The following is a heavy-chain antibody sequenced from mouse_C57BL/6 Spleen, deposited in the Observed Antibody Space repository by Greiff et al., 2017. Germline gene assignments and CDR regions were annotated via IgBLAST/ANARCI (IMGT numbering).Heavy chain of an antibody. J-gene: IGHJ2*01. Sequence: QVQLQQSGAELVRPGASVTLSCKASGYTFTDYEMHWVKQTPVHGLEWIGAIDPETGGTAYNQKFKGKAILTADKSSSTAYMELRSLTSEDSAVYYCTRQYGSSPLDYWGQGTTLTVSS. CDR2: IDPETGGT. V-gene: IGHV1-15*01. D-gene: IGHD1-1*01. CDR3: TRQYGSSPLDY. CDR1: GYTFTDYE.